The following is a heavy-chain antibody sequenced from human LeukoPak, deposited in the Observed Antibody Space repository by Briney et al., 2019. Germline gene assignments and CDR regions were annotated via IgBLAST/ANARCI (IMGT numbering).Heavy chain of an antibody. CDR1: GFTFSDYY. CDR2: ISGGSRTI. J-gene: IGHJ4*02. V-gene: IGHV3-11*01. CDR3: ARAGQSDY. Sequence: PGGSLRLSCAASGFTFSDYYMNWIRQAPGKGLEWVSSISGGSRTINYADSVKGRFTTSRDNAKNSLFLQVNSLRAEDTAVYCCARAGQSDYWGQGTLVTVSS.